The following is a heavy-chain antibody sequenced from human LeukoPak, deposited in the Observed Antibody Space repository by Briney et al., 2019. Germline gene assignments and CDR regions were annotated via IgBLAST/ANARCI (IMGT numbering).Heavy chain of an antibody. Sequence: ASVKVSCRTSGYTFTAYFMHWVRQAPGQGLEWMGWIYPNSGGTKYAQKFQGRVTMTRDTSISTIYMELSNLRSDDTAVYYCARFSGSSNFDYWGQGTLVTVSS. CDR3: ARFSGSSNFDY. J-gene: IGHJ4*02. CDR1: GYTFTAYF. CDR2: IYPNSGGT. D-gene: IGHD1-26*01. V-gene: IGHV1-2*02.